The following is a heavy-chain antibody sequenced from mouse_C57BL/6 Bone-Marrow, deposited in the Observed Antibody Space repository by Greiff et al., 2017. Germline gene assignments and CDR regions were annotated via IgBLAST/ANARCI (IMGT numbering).Heavy chain of an antibody. CDR2: IYPGSGNT. V-gene: IGHV1-76*01. CDR1: GYTFTDYY. Sequence: QVQLQQSGAELVRPGASVKLSCKASGYTFTDYYINWVKQRPGQGLEWIARIYPGSGNTYYNEKFKGKATLTAEKSSSTAYMQLSSLTSEDSAVYFCARGGLLRGFAYWGQGTLVTVSA. J-gene: IGHJ3*01. D-gene: IGHD2-1*01. CDR3: ARGGLLRGFAY.